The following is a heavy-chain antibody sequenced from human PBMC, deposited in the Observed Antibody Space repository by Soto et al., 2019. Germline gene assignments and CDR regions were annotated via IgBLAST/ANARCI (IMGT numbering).Heavy chain of an antibody. V-gene: IGHV3-48*02. Sequence: HGCCLGLCCASSGVTFRIYSVNGLRQTTGKGLEWVSYISSSSSTIYYADSVKGRFTISRDNAKNSLYLQMNSLRDEDTAVYYCARDRPQWLVSFVGDAFDIWVQATMLTV. CDR2: ISSSSSTI. CDR3: ARDRPQWLVSFVGDAFDI. CDR1: GVTFRIYS. J-gene: IGHJ3*02. D-gene: IGHD6-19*01.